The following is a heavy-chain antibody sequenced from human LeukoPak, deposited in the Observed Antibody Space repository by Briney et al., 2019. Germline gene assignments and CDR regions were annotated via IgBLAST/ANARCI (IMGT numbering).Heavy chain of an antibody. Sequence: PGGSLRLSCAASRFTFSRHWMSWVRQAPGKGLEWVANIEQDGDEKYYVDSVKGRFIISRDNTKNSLYLQMNSLRAEDTAVYYCARVRGPSFVLSPIDYWGREPWSPSPQ. CDR1: RFTFSRHW. D-gene: IGHD2-15*01. CDR2: IEQDGDEK. J-gene: IGHJ4*02. V-gene: IGHV3-7*01. CDR3: ARVRGPSFVLSPIDY.